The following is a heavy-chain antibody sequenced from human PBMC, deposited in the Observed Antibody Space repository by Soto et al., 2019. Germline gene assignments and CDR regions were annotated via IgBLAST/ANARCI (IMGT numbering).Heavy chain of an antibody. CDR1: VDSVSIYSGA. Sequence: SQTLSLTFVISVDSVSIYSGAWNWIRQSPSRGLEWLGRTYYRSKWYYDYAESVKSRIIISVDTSKNQFSLQLNSVTPEDAAVNSGATDPEYSLDYWGRGPQVTVSS. V-gene: IGHV6-1*01. CDR2: TYYRSKWYY. CDR3: ATDPEYSLDY. D-gene: IGHD5-12*01. J-gene: IGHJ4*02.